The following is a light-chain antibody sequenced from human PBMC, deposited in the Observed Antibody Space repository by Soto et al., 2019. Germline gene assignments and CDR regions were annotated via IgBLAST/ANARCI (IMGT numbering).Light chain of an antibody. CDR2: DAS. Sequence: IQMTQSPSTLSASEGDRVTITCRASQSISSWLAWYQQKPGKAPKLLIYDASSLESGVPSRFSGSGSGTEFTLTISSLQPDDFATYYCQQYNSCPPGTFGHGTKVDIK. CDR1: QSISSW. CDR3: QQYNSCPPGT. V-gene: IGKV1-5*01. J-gene: IGKJ1*01.